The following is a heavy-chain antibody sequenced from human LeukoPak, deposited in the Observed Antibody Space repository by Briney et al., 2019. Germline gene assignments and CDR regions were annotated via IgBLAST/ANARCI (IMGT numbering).Heavy chain of an antibody. Sequence: GASVKVSCKASGYTFTSYAMNWVRQAPGQGLEWMGWINTNTGNPTYAQGFTGRFVFSLDTSVSTAYLQISSLKAEDTAVYYCARDLLWFGEGGPPNWFDPWGQGTLVTVSS. CDR3: ARDLLWFGEGGPPNWFDP. CDR1: GYTFTSYA. V-gene: IGHV7-4-1*02. J-gene: IGHJ5*02. CDR2: INTNTGNP. D-gene: IGHD3-10*01.